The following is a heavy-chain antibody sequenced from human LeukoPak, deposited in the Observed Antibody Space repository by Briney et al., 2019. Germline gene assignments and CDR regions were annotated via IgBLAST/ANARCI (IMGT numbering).Heavy chain of an antibody. V-gene: IGHV4-34*01. CDR1: GGSFSGYY. D-gene: IGHD6-13*01. CDR3: ARGPPRNIAAAGYNGFDP. CDR2: INHSGST. Sequence: PSETLSLTCAVYGGSFSGYYWSWIRQPPGKGLEWIGEINHSGSTNYNPSLKSRVTISVDTSKNQFSLKLSSVTAADTAVYYCARGPPRNIAAAGYNGFDPWGQGTLVTVSS. J-gene: IGHJ5*02.